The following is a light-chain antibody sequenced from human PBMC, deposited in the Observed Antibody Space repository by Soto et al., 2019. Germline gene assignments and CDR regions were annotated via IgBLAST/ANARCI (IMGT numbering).Light chain of an antibody. CDR2: AAS. J-gene: IGKJ1*01. CDR3: QQLNSYPRT. Sequence: IQLTQSPSSLSASVGDRVTITCQASQGISSYLAWYQQKPGKAPKLLIYAASTLQSGVTSRFSGSGSGTDFTLTISNLQPEDFATYYGQQLNSYPRTFGQGTKVETK. CDR1: QGISSY. V-gene: IGKV1-9*01.